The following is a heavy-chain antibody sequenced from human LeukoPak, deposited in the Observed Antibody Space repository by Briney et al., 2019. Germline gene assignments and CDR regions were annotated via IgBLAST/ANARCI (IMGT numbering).Heavy chain of an antibody. V-gene: IGHV3-30-3*01. J-gene: IGHJ4*02. CDR3: ARDSNYYYDSSGNIHGGFDY. D-gene: IGHD3-22*01. CDR2: ISYDGSNK. CDR1: GFTFSSYW. Sequence: GSLRLSCAASGFTFSSYWMHWVRQAPGKGLEWVAVISYDGSNKYYADSVKGRFTISRDNSKNTLYLQMNSLRAEDTAVYYCARDSNYYYDSSGNIHGGFDYWGQGTLVTVSS.